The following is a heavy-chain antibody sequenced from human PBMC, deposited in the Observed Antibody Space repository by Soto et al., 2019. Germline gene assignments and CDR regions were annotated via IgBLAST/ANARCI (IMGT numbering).Heavy chain of an antibody. CDR2: INPNSGGT. V-gene: IGHV1-2*02. D-gene: IGHD2-8*01. CDR1: GYTFTGYY. J-gene: IGHJ6*02. Sequence: ASVKVSCKASGYTFTGYYMHWVRQAPGQGLEWMGWINPNSGGTNYAQKFQGRVTMTRDTSISTAYMELSRLRSDDTAVYYCARADCTNGVCYVYYYYGMDVWGQGTTVTAP. CDR3: ARADCTNGVCYVYYYYGMDV.